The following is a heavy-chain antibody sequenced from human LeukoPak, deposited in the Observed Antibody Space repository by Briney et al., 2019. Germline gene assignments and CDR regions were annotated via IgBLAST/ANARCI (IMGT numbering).Heavy chain of an antibody. Sequence: GGSLRLSCAASGFTFSSYGMHWVRQAPGKGLEWVAVISYDGSNKYYADSVKGRFTISRDNSKNTLYLQMSSLRAEDTAVYYCAKDPNGIAAAGNYWGQGTLVTVSS. CDR3: AKDPNGIAAAGNY. CDR1: GFTFSSYG. D-gene: IGHD6-13*01. J-gene: IGHJ4*02. CDR2: ISYDGSNK. V-gene: IGHV3-30*18.